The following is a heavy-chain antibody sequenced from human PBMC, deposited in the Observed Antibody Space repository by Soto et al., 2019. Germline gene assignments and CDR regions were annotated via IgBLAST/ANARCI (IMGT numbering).Heavy chain of an antibody. Sequence: QLQLQESGPGLVKPSETLSLTCTVSGGSISSSSYYWGWIRQPPGKGLEWIGSIYYSGSTYYNPSLKSRVTISVDTSKNQFSLKLSSVTAADTAVYYCARPNYSGYDDYWGQGTLVTVSS. J-gene: IGHJ4*02. CDR3: ARPNYSGYDDY. CDR2: IYYSGST. CDR1: GGSISSSSYY. V-gene: IGHV4-39*01. D-gene: IGHD5-12*01.